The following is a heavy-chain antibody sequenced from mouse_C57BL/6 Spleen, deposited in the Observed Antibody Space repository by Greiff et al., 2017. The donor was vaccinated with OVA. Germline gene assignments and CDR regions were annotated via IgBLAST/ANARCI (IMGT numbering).Heavy chain of an antibody. Sequence: VQLQQPGAELVKPGASVKMSCKASGYTFTSYWITWVKQRPGQGLEWIGDIYPGSGSTNYNEKFKSKATLTVDTSSSTAYMQLSSLTSEASAVYYCARSRYYYGSSYDWYFDVWGTGTTVTVSS. CDR2: IYPGSGST. J-gene: IGHJ1*03. D-gene: IGHD1-1*01. V-gene: IGHV1-55*01. CDR3: ARSRYYYGSSYDWYFDV. CDR1: GYTFTSYW.